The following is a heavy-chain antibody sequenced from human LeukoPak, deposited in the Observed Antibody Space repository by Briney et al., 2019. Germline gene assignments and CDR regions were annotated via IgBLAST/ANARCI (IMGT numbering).Heavy chain of an antibody. J-gene: IGHJ4*02. Sequence: GGSLRLSCAASGFTFSSYGMHWVRQAPGKGLEWVAFIRYDGSSKYYADSVKGRFTISRDNSKNTLYLQRNSLRAEDTAVYYCARRAGAYSHPYDYWGQGTLVTVSS. D-gene: IGHD4/OR15-4a*01. V-gene: IGHV3-30*02. CDR1: GFTFSSYG. CDR2: IRYDGSSK. CDR3: ARRAGAYSHPYDY.